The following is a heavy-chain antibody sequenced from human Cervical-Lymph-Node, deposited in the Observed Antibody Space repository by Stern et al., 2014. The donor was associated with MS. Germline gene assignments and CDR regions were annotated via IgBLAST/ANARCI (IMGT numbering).Heavy chain of an antibody. CDR3: AKTVTSYWYFDL. CDR1: GFTFSSYA. J-gene: IGHJ2*01. Sequence: EMQLVESGGGVVQPGGSLRLSCAASGFTFSSYAMSWVRQAPGKGMEWVSGISGSGGRQYYADSVTGRCTISRANSKNTLFLQMNSLRAEDTAVYYCAKTVTSYWYFDLWGRGTLVTVSS. CDR2: ISGSGGRQ. D-gene: IGHD4-11*01. V-gene: IGHV3-23*04.